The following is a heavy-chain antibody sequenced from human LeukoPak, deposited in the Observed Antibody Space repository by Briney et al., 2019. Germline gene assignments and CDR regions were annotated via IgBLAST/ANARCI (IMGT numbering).Heavy chain of an antibody. CDR1: GGTFSSYA. J-gene: IGHJ4*02. D-gene: IGHD2/OR15-2a*01. V-gene: IGHV1-18*01. CDR3: ARDHALWPNCFDY. Sequence: ASVKVSCKASGGTFSSYAISWVRQAPGQGLEWMGWISARNGNTNYSQRLQGRVTMTTDTSTSTAYMELRSLTSDDTAVYYCARDHALWPNCFDYWGQGTLVTVSS. CDR2: ISARNGNT.